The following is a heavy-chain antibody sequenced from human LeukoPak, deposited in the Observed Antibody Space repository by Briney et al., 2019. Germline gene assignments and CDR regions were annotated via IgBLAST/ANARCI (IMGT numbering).Heavy chain of an antibody. CDR1: GFTFSSYS. Sequence: GGSLSLSCAASGFTFSSYSMNWVRQAPGKGLEWVSYISSGISTRYYADFVKGGFTISRDNARKSLYLQMNSLRAEDTAVYYCAREVLIAIPSSPHDMDDWGKGTTVTVSS. V-gene: IGHV3-48*01. CDR3: AREVLIAIPSSPHDMDD. D-gene: IGHD2/OR15-2a*01. J-gene: IGHJ6*03. CDR2: ISSGISTR.